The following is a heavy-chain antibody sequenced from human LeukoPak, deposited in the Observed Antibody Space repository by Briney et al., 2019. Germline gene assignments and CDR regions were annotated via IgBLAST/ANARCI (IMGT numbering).Heavy chain of an antibody. Sequence: SETLSLTCTVSGGSINRGSYYWSWMRQPAGKGLEWIGRIYTSGGTTYNPSLKSRVTISVDTSKNQFALNLKSVTAADTAVYYCARGELQRLGYFDLWGRGSLVTVSS. J-gene: IGHJ2*01. CDR2: IYTSGGT. CDR3: ARGELQRLGYFDL. D-gene: IGHD3-10*01. V-gene: IGHV4-61*02. CDR1: GGSINRGSYY.